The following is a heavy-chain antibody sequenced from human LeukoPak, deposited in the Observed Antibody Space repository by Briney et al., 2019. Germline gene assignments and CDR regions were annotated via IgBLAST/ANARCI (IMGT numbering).Heavy chain of an antibody. CDR2: ITKNGDQT. CDR1: GITFSNSA. CDR3: ARDPRIVGAPA. J-gene: IGHJ4*02. Sequence: GGSLRLSCVPSGITFSNSALNWVRQAPGKGLEWVATITKNGDQTYYADSVKGLFTISRDTFRDTLYLQMNSLRAEDTAVYYCARDPRIVGAPAWGQGTLVTVSS. V-gene: IGHV3-23*01. D-gene: IGHD1-26*01.